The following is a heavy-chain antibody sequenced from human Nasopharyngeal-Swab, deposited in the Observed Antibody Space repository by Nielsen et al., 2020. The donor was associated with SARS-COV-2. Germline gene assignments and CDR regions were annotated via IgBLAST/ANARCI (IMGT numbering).Heavy chain of an antibody. CDR3: AGGGSSSWYYYYYGMDV. CDR1: GGSFSGYY. V-gene: IGHV4-34*01. CDR2: INHSGST. D-gene: IGHD6-13*01. J-gene: IGHJ6*02. Sequence: SETLSLTCAVYGGSFSGYYWSWIRQPPGKGLEWIGEINHSGSTNYNPSLKSRVTISVDTSKNQFSLKLRSVTAADTAVYYCAGGGSSSWYYYYYGMDVWGQGTTVTVSS.